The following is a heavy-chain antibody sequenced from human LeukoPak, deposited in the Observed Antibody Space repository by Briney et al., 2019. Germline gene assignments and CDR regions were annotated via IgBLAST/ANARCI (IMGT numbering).Heavy chain of an antibody. CDR1: GFPFNTYA. D-gene: IGHD2-15*01. CDR3: TRDSALLGVAFDL. J-gene: IGHJ3*01. CDR2: ISSNGDNT. Sequence: GGSLRLSCSASGFPFNTYAIHWVRQAPGKGLEYVAGISSNGDNTGLADSAKGRFTISRDNSKSTLFLQMNSLRAEDTAVYFCTRDSALLGVAFDLWGQGTVVTVSS. V-gene: IGHV3-64D*06.